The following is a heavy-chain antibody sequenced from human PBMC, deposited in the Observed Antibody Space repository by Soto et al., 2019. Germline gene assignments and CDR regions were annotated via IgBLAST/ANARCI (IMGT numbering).Heavy chain of an antibody. CDR3: ARDLDYQPLPNTVAFDY. V-gene: IGHV1-18*01. CDR2: ISAYNGNT. CDR1: GYTFTSYG. D-gene: IGHD2-2*01. Sequence: ASVKVSCKASGYTFTSYGISWVRQAPGQGLEWMGWISAYNGNTNYAQKLQDRVTMTTDTSTSTAYMELRSLRSDDTAVYYCARDLDYQPLPNTVAFDYWGQGTLVTVSS. J-gene: IGHJ4*02.